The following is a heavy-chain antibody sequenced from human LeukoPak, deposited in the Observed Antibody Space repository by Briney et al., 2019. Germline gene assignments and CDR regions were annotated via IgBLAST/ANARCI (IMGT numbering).Heavy chain of an antibody. D-gene: IGHD2-15*01. V-gene: IGHV4-59*02. CDR3: ASTSGNCYGGNCYSAFDY. J-gene: IGHJ4*02. CDR1: GGSVSTYY. CDR2: IYYSGNT. Sequence: SETLSLTCTVSGGSVSTYYWNWIRQPPGKGLEWIGYIYYSGNTNYNPSLKCRLTMSVDTSNNQFSLKLSSVTAADTAVYYCASTSGNCYGGNCYSAFDYWGQGTLVTVSS.